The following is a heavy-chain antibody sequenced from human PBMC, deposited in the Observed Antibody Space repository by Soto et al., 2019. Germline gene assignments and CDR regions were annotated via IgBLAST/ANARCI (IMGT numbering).Heavy chain of an antibody. J-gene: IGHJ4*02. D-gene: IGHD4-17*01. CDR1: GFTFSSYA. Sequence: QVQLVESGGGVVQPGRSLRLSCAASGFTFSSYAMHWVRQAPGKGLEWVAVISYDGSNKYYADSVKGRFTISRDNSKNTLYLQMNSLRAEDTAVYYCARGDDYGDPRGGFSDIDYWGQGTLVTVSS. V-gene: IGHV3-30-3*01. CDR3: ARGDDYGDPRGGFSDIDY. CDR2: ISYDGSNK.